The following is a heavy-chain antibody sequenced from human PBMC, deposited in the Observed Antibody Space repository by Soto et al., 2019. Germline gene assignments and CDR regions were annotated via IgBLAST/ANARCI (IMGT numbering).Heavy chain of an antibody. J-gene: IGHJ4*02. CDR2: ISGSGGST. Sequence: ESLKISCAASGLTFSRYAMSWVRQAPGKGLEWVSAISGSGGSTYYADSVKGRFTISRDDSKNTLYLQMNSLRAEDTAVYYCAKDPHGGYSSSWTLGVFDSWGQGTLAT. CDR1: GLTFSRYA. CDR3: AKDPHGGYSSSWTLGVFDS. D-gene: IGHD6-13*01. V-gene: IGHV3-23*01.